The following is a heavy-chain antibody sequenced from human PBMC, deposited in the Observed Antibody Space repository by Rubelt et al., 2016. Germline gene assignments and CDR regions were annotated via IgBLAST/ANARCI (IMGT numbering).Heavy chain of an antibody. D-gene: IGHD6-13*01. CDR3: AGGLGLGYSSSWFNWFDP. Sequence: QVQLVQSGAEVKKPGASVKVSCKASGYTFTSYAMHLVRQAPAQSLEWMGWITAGTGYTKYSQKFQGRVTSTRDTSASTAYMGLSSLRSEDTAVYYCAGGLGLGYSSSWFNWFDPWGQGTLVTVSS. CDR1: GYTFTSYA. CDR2: ITAGTGYT. V-gene: IGHV1-3*01. J-gene: IGHJ5*02.